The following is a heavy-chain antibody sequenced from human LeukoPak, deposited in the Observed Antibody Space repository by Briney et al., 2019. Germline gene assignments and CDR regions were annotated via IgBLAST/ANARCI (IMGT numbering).Heavy chain of an antibody. V-gene: IGHV3-48*01. D-gene: IGHD1-26*01. J-gene: IGHJ6*03. Sequence: GGSLRLSCAASGFTFSSYSMNWVRQAPGKGLEWVSYISSSSSTIYYADSVKGRFTISRDNSKNTLYLQMNSLRAEDTAVYYCAKKVGASVGRLMDVWGKGTTVTVSS. CDR3: AKKVGASVGRLMDV. CDR1: GFTFSSYS. CDR2: ISSSSSTI.